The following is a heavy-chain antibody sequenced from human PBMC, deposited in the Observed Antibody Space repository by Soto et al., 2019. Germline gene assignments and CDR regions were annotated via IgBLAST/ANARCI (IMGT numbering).Heavy chain of an antibody. CDR2: IYSGGST. D-gene: IGHD2-15*01. CDR1: GFTVSSNY. V-gene: IGHV3-53*04. J-gene: IGHJ3*02. CDR3: ARDPPHYCSGGSCPSPAFDI. Sequence: GGSLRLSCAASGFTVSSNYMSWVRQAPGKGLEWVSVIYSGGSTYYADSVKGRFTISRHNSKNTLYLQMNSLRAEDTAVYYCARDPPHYCSGGSCPSPAFDIWGQGTMVTVSS.